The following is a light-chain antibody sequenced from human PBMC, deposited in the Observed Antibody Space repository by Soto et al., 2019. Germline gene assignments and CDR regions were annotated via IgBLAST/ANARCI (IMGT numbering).Light chain of an antibody. CDR1: QIVSSY. J-gene: IGKJ1*01. Sequence: IQMTQSPSSLSSSLGDRVTITCRASQIVSSYLNWYQQKPGKAPKLLLYAASSLQSGVPSRFSGSGSGTDFTLTISSLQPEDFATYYCQQSYNTLWTFGQGTKVDIK. V-gene: IGKV1-39*01. CDR2: AAS. CDR3: QQSYNTLWT.